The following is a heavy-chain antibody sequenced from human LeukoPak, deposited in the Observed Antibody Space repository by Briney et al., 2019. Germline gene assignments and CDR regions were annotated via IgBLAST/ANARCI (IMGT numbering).Heavy chain of an antibody. CDR3: AREAAGENWFDP. J-gene: IGHJ5*02. CDR2: IYTSGST. D-gene: IGHD6-25*01. Sequence: SETLSLTCAVYGGSFSGYYWSWIRQPAGKGLEWIGRIYTSGSTNYNPSLKSRVTMSVDTSKNQFSLKLSSVTAADTAVYYCAREAAGENWFDPWGQGTLVTVSS. V-gene: IGHV4-4*07. CDR1: GGSFSGYY.